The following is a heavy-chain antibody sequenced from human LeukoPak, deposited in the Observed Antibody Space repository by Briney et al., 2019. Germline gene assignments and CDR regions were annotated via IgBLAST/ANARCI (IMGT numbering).Heavy chain of an antibody. CDR2: IFYSGSP. CDR3: ARKGDYVWGSYRYSWYFDY. CDR1: GGSINTYY. Sequence: SETLSLTCTISGGSINTYYWNWIRQPPGKGLEWIGYIFYSGSPKYNPSLQSRVTISIDTSRSQFSLKLNSVTAADTAMYYCARKGDYVWGSYRYSWYFDYWGQGTLVTVSS. J-gene: IGHJ4*02. D-gene: IGHD3-16*02. V-gene: IGHV4-59*01.